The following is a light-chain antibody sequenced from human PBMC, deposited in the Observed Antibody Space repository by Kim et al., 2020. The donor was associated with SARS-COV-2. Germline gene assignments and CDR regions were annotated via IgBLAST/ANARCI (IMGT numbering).Light chain of an antibody. Sequence: SSELTQDPAVSVALGQTVRITCQGDSLRSYYASWYQQKPGQAPVLVIYGKNNRPSGIPDRFSGSSSGNTASLTITGAQAEDEADYYCNSRDSSGNQVF. V-gene: IGLV3-19*01. CDR3: NSRDSSGNQV. CDR1: SLRSYY. J-gene: IGLJ2*01. CDR2: GKN.